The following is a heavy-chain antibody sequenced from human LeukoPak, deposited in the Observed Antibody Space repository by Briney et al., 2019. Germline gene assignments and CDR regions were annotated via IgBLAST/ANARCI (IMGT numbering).Heavy chain of an antibody. Sequence: AGGSLRLSCAASGYTFSRYWMHWVRQGPGKGLVWVSRINEDGSSTSYAESVRGRFTISRDNANNTLYLQMNSLRAEDAAVYYCTTDTFGARDSWGQGTLVTVSS. CDR3: TTDTFGARDS. CDR1: GYTFSRYW. V-gene: IGHV3-74*01. D-gene: IGHD3-10*01. J-gene: IGHJ4*02. CDR2: INEDGSST.